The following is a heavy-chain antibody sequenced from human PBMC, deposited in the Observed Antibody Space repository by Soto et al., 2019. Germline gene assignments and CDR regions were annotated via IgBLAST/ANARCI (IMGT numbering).Heavy chain of an antibody. CDR1: GGTFSSYT. CDR3: ARGPRTYYYDSSGYYPDSPADY. J-gene: IGHJ4*02. V-gene: IGHV1-69*02. CDR2: IIPILGIA. D-gene: IGHD3-22*01. Sequence: EASVKVSCKASGGTFSSYTISWVRQAPGQGLEWMGRIIPILGIANYAQKFQGRVTITADKSTSTAYMELSSLRSEDTAVYYCARGPRTYYYDSSGYYPDSPADYWGQGTLVTVSS.